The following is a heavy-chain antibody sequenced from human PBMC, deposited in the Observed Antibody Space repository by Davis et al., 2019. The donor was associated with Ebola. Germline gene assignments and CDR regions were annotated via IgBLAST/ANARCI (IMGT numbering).Heavy chain of an antibody. CDR1: GFTFSSYG. CDR2: INSDGRST. CDR3: AREGYLSGWYPH. V-gene: IGHV3-74*01. J-gene: IGHJ4*02. Sequence: PGGSLRLSCAASGFTFSSYGMHWVRQAPGKGLLWVSRINSDGRSTDYADSVTGRFTISRDNAKNTLYLQMNSLRAEDTAVYYCAREGYLSGWYPHWGQGTLVTVSS. D-gene: IGHD6-19*01.